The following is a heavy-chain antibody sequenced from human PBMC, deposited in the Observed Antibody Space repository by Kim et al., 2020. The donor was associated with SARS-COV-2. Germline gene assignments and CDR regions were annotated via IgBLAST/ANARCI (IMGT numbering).Heavy chain of an antibody. Sequence: SETLSLTCAVYGGSFSGYYWSWIRQPPGKGLEWIGEINHSGSTNYNPSLKSRVTISVDTSKNQFSLKLSSVTAADTAVYYCARGKPPFNSGTSFGYWGQGTLVTVSS. D-gene: IGHD1-1*01. CDR3: ARGKPPFNSGTSFGY. J-gene: IGHJ4*02. CDR2: INHSGST. V-gene: IGHV4-34*01. CDR1: GGSFSGYY.